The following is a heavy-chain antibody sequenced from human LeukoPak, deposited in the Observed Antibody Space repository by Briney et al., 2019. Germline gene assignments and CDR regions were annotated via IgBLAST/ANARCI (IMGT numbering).Heavy chain of an antibody. V-gene: IGHV1-2*02. J-gene: IGHJ4*02. CDR3: DTYYYDSSGYYPTAS. CDR2: INPNSGGT. Sequence: GASVKVSFKASGYTFTGYYMHWVRQAPGQGLEWMGWINPNSGGTNYAQKFQGRVTMTRDTSISTAYMELSRLRSDDTAVYYCDTYYYDSSGYYPTASWGQGTLVTVSS. CDR1: GYTFTGYY. D-gene: IGHD3-22*01.